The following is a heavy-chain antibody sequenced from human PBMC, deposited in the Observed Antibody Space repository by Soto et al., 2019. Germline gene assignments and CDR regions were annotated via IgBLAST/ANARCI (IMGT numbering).Heavy chain of an antibody. Sequence: SETLSLTCTVSGDSISRYYWSWIRQPPGKGPEWIGYIYYSGSTNYNPSLKSRVTISRDTSKNQFSLNLSSVTAADTAVYYCARDLWGYCGTDCYPLDVWGQGTTVTVSS. D-gene: IGHD2-21*02. CDR1: GDSISRYY. CDR2: IYYSGST. V-gene: IGHV4-59*01. CDR3: ARDLWGYCGTDCYPLDV. J-gene: IGHJ6*02.